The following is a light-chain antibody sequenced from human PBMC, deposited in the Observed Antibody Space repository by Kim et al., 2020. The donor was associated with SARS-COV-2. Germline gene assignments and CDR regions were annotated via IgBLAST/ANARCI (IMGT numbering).Light chain of an antibody. CDR2: EDT. CDR1: RLGDKY. V-gene: IGLV3-1*01. CDR3: QAWDNRVTLV. Sequence: SYELTQPPSVSVSPGQTASITCSGDRLGDKYVCWYRQKPGQSPVLVMYEDTKRPSGIPERFSGSKSGSTATLTISGAQAMDEADYYCQAWDNRVTLVFGGGTKVTVL. J-gene: IGLJ2*01.